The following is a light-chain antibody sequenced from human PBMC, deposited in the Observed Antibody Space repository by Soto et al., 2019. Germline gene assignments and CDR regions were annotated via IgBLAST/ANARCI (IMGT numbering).Light chain of an antibody. CDR3: SSYAGSNIRYV. CDR2: EVS. V-gene: IGLV2-8*01. CDR1: SSDVGGYNY. Sequence: QSVLTQPPSASGSPGQSVTISCTGTSSDVGGYNYVSWYQQHPGKAPKLMIYEVSKRPSGVPDRFSGSKSGNTASLTVSGLQAEDEADYYCSSYAGSNIRYVFGTGTNVTVL. J-gene: IGLJ1*01.